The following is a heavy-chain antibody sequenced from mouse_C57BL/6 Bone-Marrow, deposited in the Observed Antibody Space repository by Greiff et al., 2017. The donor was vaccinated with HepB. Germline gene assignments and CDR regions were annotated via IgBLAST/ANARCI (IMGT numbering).Heavy chain of an antibody. CDR2: ISYDGSN. J-gene: IGHJ3*01. CDR3: ARDYAFAY. D-gene: IGHD2-12*01. CDR1: GYSITSGYY. V-gene: IGHV3-6*01. Sequence: EVQVVESGPGLVKPSQSLSLTCSVTGYSITSGYYWNWIRQFPGNKLEWMGYISYDGSNNYNPSLKNRISITRDTSKNQFFLKLNSVTTEDTATYYCARDYAFAYWGQGTLVTVSA.